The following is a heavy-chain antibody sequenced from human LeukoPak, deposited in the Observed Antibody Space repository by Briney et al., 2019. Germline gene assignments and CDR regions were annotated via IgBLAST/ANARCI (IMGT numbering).Heavy chain of an antibody. J-gene: IGHJ4*02. Sequence: SSETLSLTCTVSGGSISSYYWSWIRQPPGKGLEWIGYMHYIGSTNYNPSLKSRVSISLDTSKNQFSLRLSSVTAADTAVYYCARVDANWGFIDYWGQGTLVTVSS. CDR3: ARVDANWGFIDY. CDR2: MHYIGST. V-gene: IGHV4-59*01. D-gene: IGHD7-27*01. CDR1: GGSISSYY.